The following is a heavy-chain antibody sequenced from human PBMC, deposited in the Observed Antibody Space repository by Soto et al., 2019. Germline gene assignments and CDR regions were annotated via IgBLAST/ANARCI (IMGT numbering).Heavy chain of an antibody. Sequence: PSETLSLTCAVYGGSFSGYYWSWIRQPPGKGLEWIGEINHSGSTNYNPSLKSRVTISVDTSKNQFSLKLSSVTAADTAVYYCAREPRKKYYYDSSGSPWYFGYWGQGTLVTVSS. CDR1: GGSFSGYY. J-gene: IGHJ4*02. V-gene: IGHV4-34*01. CDR3: AREPRKKYYYDSSGSPWYFGY. D-gene: IGHD3-22*01. CDR2: INHSGST.